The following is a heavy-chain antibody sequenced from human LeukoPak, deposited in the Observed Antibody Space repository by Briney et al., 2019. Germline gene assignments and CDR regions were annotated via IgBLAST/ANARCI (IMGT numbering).Heavy chain of an antibody. J-gene: IGHJ4*02. Sequence: PGGSLRLSCAASGFTFSTYAMSWVRQAQGKGLEWVSAISTSGDNTYYADSVKGRFTISRDNSKNTLYLQINSLRVEDTAIYYCAKERSAVTTGLFDSWGQGTLVTVSS. CDR2: ISTSGDNT. D-gene: IGHD4-17*01. V-gene: IGHV3-23*01. CDR1: GFTFSTYA. CDR3: AKERSAVTTGLFDS.